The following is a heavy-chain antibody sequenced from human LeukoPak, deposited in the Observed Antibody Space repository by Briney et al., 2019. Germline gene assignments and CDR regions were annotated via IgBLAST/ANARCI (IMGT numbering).Heavy chain of an antibody. CDR3: AREVRGVTGTPYYYYYYMDV. J-gene: IGHJ6*03. V-gene: IGHV3-11*04. CDR1: GFTFSDYY. D-gene: IGHD1-20*01. CDR2: ISSSGSTI. Sequence: PGGSLRLSCAASGFTFSDYYMSWIRQAPGKGLEWVSYISSSGSTIYYADSVKGRFTISRDNAKNSLYLQMNSLRAEDTAVYYCAREVRGVTGTPYYYYYYMDVWGKGTTVTVSS.